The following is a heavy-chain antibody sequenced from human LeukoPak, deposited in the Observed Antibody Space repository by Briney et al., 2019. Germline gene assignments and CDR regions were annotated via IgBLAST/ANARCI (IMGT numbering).Heavy chain of an antibody. J-gene: IGHJ3*02. CDR2: INPSGGST. CDR3: ASDYEGTMVRGEYAFDI. Sequence: ASVKVSCKASGYTFTSYYMHWVRQAPGQGLEWMGIINPSGGSTSYAQKFQGRVTMTRDMSTSTVYMELSSLRSEDTAVYYCASDYEGTMVRGEYAFDIWGQGTMVTVSS. D-gene: IGHD3-10*01. CDR1: GYTFTSYY. V-gene: IGHV1-46*01.